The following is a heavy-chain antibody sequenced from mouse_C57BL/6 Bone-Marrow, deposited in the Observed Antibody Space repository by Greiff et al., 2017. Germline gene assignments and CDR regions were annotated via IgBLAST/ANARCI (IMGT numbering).Heavy chain of an antibody. J-gene: IGHJ3*01. V-gene: IGHV1-4*01. D-gene: IGHD1-2*01. CDR1: GYTFTSYT. CDR3: ARSDYGPWFAY. CDR2: INPSSGYT. Sequence: VQLKESGAELARPGASVKMSCKASGYTFTSYTMHWVKQRPGQGLEWIGYINPSSGYTKYNQKFKDKATLTADKSSSTAYMQLSSLTSEDSAVYYCARSDYGPWFAYWGQGTLVTVSA.